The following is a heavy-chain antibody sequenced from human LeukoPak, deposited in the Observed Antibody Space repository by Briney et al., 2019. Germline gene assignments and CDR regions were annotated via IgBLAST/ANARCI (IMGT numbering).Heavy chain of an antibody. CDR2: IYYSGST. V-gene: IGHV4-59*08. CDR3: ASRYYYDSSGTPYGAFDI. J-gene: IGHJ3*02. D-gene: IGHD3-22*01. Sequence: SETLSLTCTVSGGSISSYYWSWIRQPPGKGLEWIGYIYYSGSTNYNPSLKSRDTMSVDTSKNQFSLKLNSVTAADTAVYYCASRYYYDSSGTPYGAFDIWGQGTMVTVSS. CDR1: GGSISSYY.